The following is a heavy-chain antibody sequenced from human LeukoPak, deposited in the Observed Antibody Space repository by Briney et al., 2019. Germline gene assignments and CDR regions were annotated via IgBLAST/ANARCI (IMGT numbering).Heavy chain of an antibody. CDR2: IIPILGIA. D-gene: IGHD2-15*01. Sequence: GASVKVSCKASGGTFSSYAISWVRQAPGQGLEWMGRIIPILGIANYAQKSQGRVTITADKSTSTAYMELSSLRSEDTAVYYCARDSCSGGSCYSKGSWFDPWGQGTLVTVSS. CDR1: GGTFSSYA. V-gene: IGHV1-69*04. J-gene: IGHJ5*02. CDR3: ARDSCSGGSCYSKGSWFDP.